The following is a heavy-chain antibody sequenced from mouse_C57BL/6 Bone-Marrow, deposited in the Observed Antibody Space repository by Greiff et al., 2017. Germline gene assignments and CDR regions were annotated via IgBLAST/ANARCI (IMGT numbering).Heavy chain of an antibody. CDR1: GYTFTSYW. D-gene: IGHD2-2*01. Sequence: VQLQQPGAELVRPGSSVKLSCKASGYTFTSYWMPWVKQRPVQGLDWIGNIDPSDSETHYNQKFKDKATLTVDKSSSTAYMQLSSLTAEDSAVYYCARLWLRRGPDYWGQGTTLTVSS. CDR2: IDPSDSET. CDR3: ARLWLRRGPDY. J-gene: IGHJ2*01. V-gene: IGHV1-52*01.